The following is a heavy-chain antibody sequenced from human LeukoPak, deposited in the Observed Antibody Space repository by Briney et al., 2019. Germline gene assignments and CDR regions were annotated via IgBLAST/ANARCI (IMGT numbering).Heavy chain of an antibody. V-gene: IGHV3-30-3*01. Sequence: PGRSLRLSCAASGFTFSSYGMHWVRQAPGKGLEWVAVTSYDGSNKDYADSVKGRFTISRDNSKNTLYLQMDSLRSEDTAVYYCAREGSGYSSDYWGQGTLVTVSS. CDR2: TSYDGSNK. CDR3: AREGSGYSSDY. D-gene: IGHD3-22*01. CDR1: GFTFSSYG. J-gene: IGHJ4*02.